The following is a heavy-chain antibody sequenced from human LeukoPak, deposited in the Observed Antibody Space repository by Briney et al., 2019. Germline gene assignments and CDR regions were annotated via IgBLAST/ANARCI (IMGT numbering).Heavy chain of an antibody. Sequence: PGGSLRLSCAASGFTFSSYWMHWVRQAPGKGLVWVSRINSDGSSTSYADSVKGRFTISRDNAKNTLYLQMNSLRAEGTAVYYCARTWELLPDFDYWGQGTLVTVSS. CDR3: ARTWELLPDFDY. D-gene: IGHD1-26*01. CDR2: INSDGSST. J-gene: IGHJ4*02. CDR1: GFTFSSYW. V-gene: IGHV3-74*01.